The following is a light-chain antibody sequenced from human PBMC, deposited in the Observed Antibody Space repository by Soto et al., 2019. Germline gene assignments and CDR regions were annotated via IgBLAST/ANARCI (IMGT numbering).Light chain of an antibody. CDR2: EVN. Sequence: QSVLTQPPSASGSPGQSVTISCTGTSSDVGNYDSVSWYQHHPGKAPQAVIYEVNKRPSGVPDCFSGSKPGNTASLTVSGLQAEDESDYYCSSYAGSNNYVFGTGTKVTVL. V-gene: IGLV2-8*01. CDR3: SSYAGSNNYV. J-gene: IGLJ1*01. CDR1: SSDVGNYDS.